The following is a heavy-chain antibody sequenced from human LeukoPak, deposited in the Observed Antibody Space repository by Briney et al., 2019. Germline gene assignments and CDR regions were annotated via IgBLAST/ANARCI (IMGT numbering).Heavy chain of an antibody. J-gene: IGHJ6*04. D-gene: IGHD2-8*02. Sequence: QSGGSLRLSCAASGFTFRSYGMHWVRQAPGKGLEWVAYIQNDGSNEQYADSVKGRFSISRDNSKNTLYLQMNSLRAEDTAVYYCAKDSTGWSAPSDVWGKGTTVTISS. CDR1: GFTFRSYG. CDR2: IQNDGSNE. CDR3: AKDSTGWSAPSDV. V-gene: IGHV3-30*02.